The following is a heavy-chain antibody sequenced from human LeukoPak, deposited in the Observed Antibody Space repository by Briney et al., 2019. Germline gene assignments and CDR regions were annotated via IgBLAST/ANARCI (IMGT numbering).Heavy chain of an antibody. CDR1: GFTFRIYS. D-gene: IGHD4-23*01. CDR2: ISGSSSST. Sequence: GGSLRLSCAASGFTFRIYSMNWLRQAPGKGLEWVSFISGSSSSTFYADSVKGRFTVSRDNAKNSLYLQMNSLRDEDTAVYYCARNPGGIGDYWGQGTLVTVSS. CDR3: ARNPGGIGDY. V-gene: IGHV3-48*02. J-gene: IGHJ4*02.